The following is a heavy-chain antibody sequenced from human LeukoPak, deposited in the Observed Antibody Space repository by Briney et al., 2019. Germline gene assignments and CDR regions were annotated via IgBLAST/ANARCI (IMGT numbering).Heavy chain of an antibody. V-gene: IGHV4-34*01. D-gene: IGHD2-2*01. CDR2: INHSGST. J-gene: IGHJ6*03. Sequence: SETPSLTCAVYGGSFSGHYWSWIRQPPGKGLEWIGEINHSGSTNYNPSLKSRVTISVDTSKNQFSLKLSSVTAADTAVYYCARGRTGYQLLPTKKDYSYYYMDVWDKGTTVTVSS. CDR3: ARGRTGYQLLPTKKDYSYYYMDV. CDR1: GGSFSGHY.